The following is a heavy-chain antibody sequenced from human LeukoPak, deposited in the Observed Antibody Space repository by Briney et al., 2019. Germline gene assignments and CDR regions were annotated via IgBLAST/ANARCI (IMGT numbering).Heavy chain of an antibody. Sequence: GGSLRLSCVASGFTFSSYAMHWVRQAPGKGLEWVAIISYDGSNKYYADSVKGRFTISRDNSKNTLYLQMNSLRAEDTSVYYCERDRGYSSRYIPYYYYYYMDVWGKGTTVTVSS. D-gene: IGHD3-22*01. CDR3: ERDRGYSSRYIPYYYYYYMDV. CDR1: GFTFSSYA. CDR2: ISYDGSNK. V-gene: IGHV3-30*01. J-gene: IGHJ6*03.